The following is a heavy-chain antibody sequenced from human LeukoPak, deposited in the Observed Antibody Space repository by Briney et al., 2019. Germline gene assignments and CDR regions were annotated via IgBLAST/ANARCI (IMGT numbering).Heavy chain of an antibody. CDR2: INTDGSGT. Sequence: GXLRLSCAASGFTFSIYWMHWVRHAPGKGLVWVSRINTDGSGTIYADSVKGRFTISRDNAKNTLYLQMNSLRAEDTAVYYCARVVPRGDYYGMDVWGQGTTVTVSS. J-gene: IGHJ6*01. V-gene: IGHV3-74*01. CDR1: GFTFSIYW. CDR3: ARVVPRGDYYGMDV.